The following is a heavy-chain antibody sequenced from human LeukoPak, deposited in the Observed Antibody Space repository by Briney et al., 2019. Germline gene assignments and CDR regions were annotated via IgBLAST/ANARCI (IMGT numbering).Heavy chain of an antibody. CDR2: IYYSGST. J-gene: IGHJ4*02. V-gene: IGHV4-59*01. CDR1: GGSISTYY. D-gene: IGHD3-10*01. CDR3: SRDNGSGDFNFYY. Sequence: PSETLSLTCTVSGGSISTYYWNWIRQPPGEGLEWIGYIYYSGSTNHNPSLKSRVTIAVDTSKDQFSLKLSSLTAADTAVYYCSRDNGSGDFNFYYWGQGTLVTVSS.